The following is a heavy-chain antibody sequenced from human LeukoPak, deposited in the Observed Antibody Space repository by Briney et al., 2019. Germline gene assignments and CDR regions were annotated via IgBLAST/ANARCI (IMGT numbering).Heavy chain of an antibody. V-gene: IGHV4-59*01. CDR2: IYYSGST. CDR3: ARDRASMSWFDP. J-gene: IGHJ5*02. D-gene: IGHD1-26*01. CDR1: GGSISGYY. Sequence: PSETLSLTCAVSGGSISGYYWTWIRQPPGKGLEWIGYIYYSGSTNYNPSLKSRVTISVGTSKNQFSLKLSSVTAADTAVYYCARDRASMSWFDPWGQGTHVTVSS.